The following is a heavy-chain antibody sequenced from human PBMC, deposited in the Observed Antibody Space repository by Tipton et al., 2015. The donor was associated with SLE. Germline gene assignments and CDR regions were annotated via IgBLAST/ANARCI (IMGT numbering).Heavy chain of an antibody. CDR2: VYYRGNA. V-gene: IGHV4-39*07. J-gene: IGHJ5*02. D-gene: IGHD3-3*01. Sequence: TLSLTYTVSGGSISTDTYYWGWIRQPPGKGLEWIGSVYYRGNAYYNPSLESRVTMSVDTSKNQFSLRLNSVTAADTAIYYCARGSPFMEWERNWFDPWGQGTLVTVSS. CDR3: ARGSPFMEWERNWFDP. CDR1: GGSISTDTYY.